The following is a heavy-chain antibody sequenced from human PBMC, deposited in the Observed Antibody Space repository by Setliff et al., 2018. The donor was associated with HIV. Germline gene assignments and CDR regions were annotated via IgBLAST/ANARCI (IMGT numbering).Heavy chain of an antibody. V-gene: IGHV4-59*01. CDR3: VTSSSWSSRLNF. CDR1: GGSISSYY. Sequence: TLSLTCTVSGGSISSYYWSWIRQPPGKGLEWIGYIYYSGSTNYNPSLKSRVTISVDTSKNQFSLKLSSVTAADTAVYYCVTSSSWSSRLNFWGPGMLLTVSS. D-gene: IGHD2-2*01. J-gene: IGHJ4*02. CDR2: IYYSGST.